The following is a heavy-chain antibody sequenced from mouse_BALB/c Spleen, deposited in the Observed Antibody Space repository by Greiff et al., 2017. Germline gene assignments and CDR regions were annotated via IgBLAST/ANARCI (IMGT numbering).Heavy chain of an antibody. J-gene: IGHJ1*01. CDR1: GFTFNTYA. D-gene: IGHD1-1*02. CDR2: IRSKSNNYAT. CDR3: VRHVGEWVEYFDV. Sequence: EVQVVESGGGLVQPKGSLKLSCAASGFTFNTYAMNWVRQAPGKGLEWVARIRSKSNNYATYYADSVKDMFAISRDDSQSMLYLQMNNLKTEDTAMYYCVRHVGEWVEYFDVWGAGTTVTVSS. V-gene: IGHV10-1*02.